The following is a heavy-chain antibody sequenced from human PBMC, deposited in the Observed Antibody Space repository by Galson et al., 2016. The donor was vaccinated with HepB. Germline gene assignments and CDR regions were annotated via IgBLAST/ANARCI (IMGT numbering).Heavy chain of an antibody. V-gene: IGHV3-74*01. D-gene: IGHD1-26*01. Sequence: SLRLSCAASGFTFSSYWMHWVRQTPGKGLVWVSRMNSDGIRTSHADSVAGRFTISRDNAKNTLYLQMNSLRVEDTDVYFCARGGYSDTWYDYYGMDVWGQGTTVTVSS. CDR1: GFTFSSYW. CDR3: ARGGYSDTWYDYYGMDV. J-gene: IGHJ6*02. CDR2: MNSDGIRT.